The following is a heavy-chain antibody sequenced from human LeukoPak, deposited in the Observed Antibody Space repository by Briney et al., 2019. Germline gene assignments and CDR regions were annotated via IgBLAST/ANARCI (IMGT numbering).Heavy chain of an antibody. V-gene: IGHV3-11*01. J-gene: IGHJ4*02. CDR2: ISHSSSTI. D-gene: IGHD3-22*01. CDR3: ARDTDYDSSGTTFDY. Sequence: GGSLRLSCAASGFTFSDYYMSWIRQAPGKGLEWVSYISHSSSTIHYADSVKGRFTISRDNTKNSLYLQMNSLRAEDTAVYYCARDTDYDSSGTTFDYWGQGTLVTVSS. CDR1: GFTFSDYY.